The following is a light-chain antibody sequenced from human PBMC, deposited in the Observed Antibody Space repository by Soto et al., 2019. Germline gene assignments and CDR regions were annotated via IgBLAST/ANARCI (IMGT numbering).Light chain of an antibody. Sequence: EIVLTQSPGTLSLSPGERATLSCGTSQSLATNYLAWYQQKPGQAPRLLIYDASSRATGIPDRFSGSGSGTDFTLTISRLEPEDFALYFCQQYDTSPWTFGQGIKVDIK. CDR2: DAS. CDR3: QQYDTSPWT. V-gene: IGKV3-20*01. CDR1: QSLATNY. J-gene: IGKJ1*01.